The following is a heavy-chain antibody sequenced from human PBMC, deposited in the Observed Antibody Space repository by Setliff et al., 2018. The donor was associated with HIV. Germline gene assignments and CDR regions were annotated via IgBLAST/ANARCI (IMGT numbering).Heavy chain of an antibody. CDR2: IYYSGST. Sequence: SETLSLTCTVSGDSINSGTYYWSWIRQPPGKGLEWIGYIYYSGSTNYNPSLKSRVTISVDTSKNQFFLKLSSVTAADTAIYYCARDQPGYYDSRGFPLDAFDVWGQGTVVTVSS. J-gene: IGHJ3*01. V-gene: IGHV4-61*01. CDR1: GDSINSGTYY. D-gene: IGHD3-22*01. CDR3: ARDQPGYYDSRGFPLDAFDV.